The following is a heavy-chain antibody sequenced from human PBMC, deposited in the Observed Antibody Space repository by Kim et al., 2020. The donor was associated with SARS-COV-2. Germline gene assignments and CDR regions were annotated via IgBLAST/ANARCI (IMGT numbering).Heavy chain of an antibody. CDR3: AHTAATTAEFDY. D-gene: IGHD6-25*01. J-gene: IGHJ4*02. Sequence: YSPSLKSRLTITKDTSKNQVVLTMTNMDPVDTATYYCAHTAATTAEFDYWGQGTLVTVSS. V-gene: IGHV2-5*01.